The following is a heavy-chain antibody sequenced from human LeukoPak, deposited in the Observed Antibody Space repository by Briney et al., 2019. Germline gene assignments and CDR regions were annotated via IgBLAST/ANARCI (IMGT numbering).Heavy chain of an antibody. CDR2: INPNSGGT. V-gene: IGHV1-2*02. CDR1: GYTFTGYY. D-gene: IGHD3-10*01. CDR3: ARDDYYGSGRH. J-gene: IGHJ4*02. Sequence: ASVKVSCKASGYTFTGYYMHCVRQAPGQRLEWMGWINPNSGGTNYAQKFQGRVTMTTDTSISTAYMELSRLRYDDTAVYYCARDDYYGSGRHWGQGTLVTVSS.